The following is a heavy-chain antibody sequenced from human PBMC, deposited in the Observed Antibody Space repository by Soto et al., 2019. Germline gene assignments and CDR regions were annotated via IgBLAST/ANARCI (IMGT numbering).Heavy chain of an antibody. D-gene: IGHD5-12*01. CDR2: MTPNSGNT. CDR3: ARGGDGYNWDDFDI. Sequence: ASAKVSCQESGYNFSCYYKHCVRQSPGQGLEWMGWMTPNSGNTGYAQKFQGRVTMTRNTSISTAYMELSSLRSEDTAVYYCARGGDGYNWDDFDIWGQGTMVTVSS. V-gene: IGHV1-8*02. J-gene: IGHJ3*02. CDR1: GYNFSCYY.